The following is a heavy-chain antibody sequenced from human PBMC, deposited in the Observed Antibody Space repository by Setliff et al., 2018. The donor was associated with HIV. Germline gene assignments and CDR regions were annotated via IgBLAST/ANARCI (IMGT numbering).Heavy chain of an antibody. CDR1: GGSISSSNFY. V-gene: IGHV4-39*07. J-gene: IGHJ4*02. CDR2: IYYTGTT. CDR3: ARGEYYFDY. Sequence: TSETLSLTCTVYGGSISSSNFYWVWIRQSPGKGLEWIGSIYYTGTTNYNPSLKSRVTISVDTSKNQFSLKLSSVTAADTAVYYCARGEYYFDYWGQGTLVTVSS.